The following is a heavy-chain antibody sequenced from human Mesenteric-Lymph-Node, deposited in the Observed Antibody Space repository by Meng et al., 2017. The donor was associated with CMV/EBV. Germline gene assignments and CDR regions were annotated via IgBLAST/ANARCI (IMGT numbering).Heavy chain of an antibody. J-gene: IGHJ6*02. CDR2: IKQDGSEK. Sequence: GESLNISCAASEFTFSSYLMRWVRQAPGKGLEWVGNIKQDGSEKHYVDSVKGRFSISRDNAKNSLYLQMNSLRAEDTAVYYWARDRVAYCISSSCYTNYYYSGMDVWGQGTTVTVSS. CDR3: ARDRVAYCISSSCYTNYYYSGMDV. V-gene: IGHV3-7*01. D-gene: IGHD2-2*02. CDR1: EFTFSSYL.